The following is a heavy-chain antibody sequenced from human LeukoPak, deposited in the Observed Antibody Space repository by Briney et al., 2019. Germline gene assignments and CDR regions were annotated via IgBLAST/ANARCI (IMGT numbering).Heavy chain of an antibody. J-gene: IGHJ5*02. V-gene: IGHV3-53*01. CDR2: IYSDSST. CDR1: GFTVSSNY. CDR3: TTSGITMIVVASLLDP. D-gene: IGHD3-22*01. Sequence: ETLSLTCTVSGFTVSSNYMSWVRQAPGKGLEWVSVIYSDSSTYYADSVKGRFTISRDNSKNTLYLQMNSLRAEDTAVYYCTTSGITMIVVASLLDPWGQGTLVTVSS.